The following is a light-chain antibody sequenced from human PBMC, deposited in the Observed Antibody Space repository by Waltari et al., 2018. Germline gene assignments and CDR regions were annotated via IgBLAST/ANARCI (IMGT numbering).Light chain of an antibody. CDR3: SSYAGSNNVV. V-gene: IGLV2-8*01. J-gene: IGLJ2*01. Sequence: QSALTQPPSASGSPGQSVTISCTGTSSDVGGYNYVSWYQQSPGKVPKLMIYEVSKRPSGVPDRFSGSKSGNTASLTVAGLQAEDEADYYCSSYAGSNNVVFGGGTKLTVL. CDR2: EVS. CDR1: SSDVGGYNY.